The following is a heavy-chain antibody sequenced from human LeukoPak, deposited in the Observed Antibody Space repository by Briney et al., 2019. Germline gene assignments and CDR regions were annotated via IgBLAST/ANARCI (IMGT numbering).Heavy chain of an antibody. V-gene: IGHV4-34*04. J-gene: IGHJ5*02. CDR3: ARASNPGAKWPPYH. CDR1: GGSFSGYY. CDR2: INHNGDT. Sequence: PSETLSLTCAVYGGSFSGYYWSWIRQPPGMGLEWIGEINHNGDTHDSPSLKSRATISVDTSKNQFSLSLSSLTAADTAVYFCARASNPGAKWPPYHWSQGTLVTVSS. D-gene: IGHD5-12*01.